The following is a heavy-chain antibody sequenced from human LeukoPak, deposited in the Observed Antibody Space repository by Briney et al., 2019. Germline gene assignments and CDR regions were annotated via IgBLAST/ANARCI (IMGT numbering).Heavy chain of an antibody. CDR2: ISSSGDYI. D-gene: IGHD3-10*01. Sequence: GGSLRLSCAASGFPFSDYSMNWVRQAQGKGLEWVSSISSSGDYIYSADSVKGRFTISRDNAKNSLYLQMTNLSAEDTAVYFCVRDLVRGVHPVFYFDLWGRGTRGTVSS. J-gene: IGHJ2*01. V-gene: IGHV3-21*01. CDR1: GFPFSDYS. CDR3: VRDLVRGVHPVFYFDL.